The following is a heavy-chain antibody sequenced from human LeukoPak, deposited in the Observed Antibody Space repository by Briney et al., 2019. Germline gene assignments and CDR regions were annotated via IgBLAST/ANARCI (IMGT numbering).Heavy chain of an antibody. CDR1: DYTFTSYG. CDR2: INAYNGNT. Sequence: ASVKVSCKASDYTFTSYGISWVRQAPGQGSEWLGWINAYNGNTNYAQKLRGRVTMTTDTSPATAYMELRSLTSDDPAVYYCARVVIVGGGNYCDPWGQGTLVTVSS. J-gene: IGHJ5*02. V-gene: IGHV1-18*04. D-gene: IGHD3-16*02. CDR3: ARVVIVGGGNYCDP.